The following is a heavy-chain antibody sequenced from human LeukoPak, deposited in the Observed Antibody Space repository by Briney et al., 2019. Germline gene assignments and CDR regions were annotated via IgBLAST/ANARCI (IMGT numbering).Heavy chain of an antibody. CDR2: MYSSGST. CDR1: DGSINGYY. Sequence: SETLSLTCTVSDGSINGYYWSWIRQTQGKGLEWIGYMYSSGSTNYNPSLKSRVTISVDTSKNQFSLKLSSVTAADTAVYYCARLEGDLGESALDYWGQGTLVTVSS. V-gene: IGHV4-59*08. D-gene: IGHD3-16*01. J-gene: IGHJ4*02. CDR3: ARLEGDLGESALDY.